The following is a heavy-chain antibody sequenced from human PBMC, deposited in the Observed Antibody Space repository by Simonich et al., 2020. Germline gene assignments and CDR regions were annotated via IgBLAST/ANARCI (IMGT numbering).Heavy chain of an antibody. D-gene: IGHD5-18*01. V-gene: IGHV3-21*01. Sequence: EVQLVESGGGLVKPGGSLRLSCAASGFTFSSYSMNWVRQAPGKGREWVSSISSSSSYIYDAYSGKGRFTISRENAKNSLYRQMNSLRAEDTAVYYCARDVDTAMVFDYWGQGTLVTVSS. CDR1: GFTFSSYS. CDR3: ARDVDTAMVFDY. J-gene: IGHJ4*02. CDR2: ISSSSSYI.